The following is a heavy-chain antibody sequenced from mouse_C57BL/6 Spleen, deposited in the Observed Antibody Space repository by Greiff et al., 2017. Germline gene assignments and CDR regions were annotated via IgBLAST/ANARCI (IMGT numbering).Heavy chain of an antibody. Sequence: VKLVESGPGLVAPSQSLSITCTVSGFSLTSYAISWVRQPPGKGLEWLGVIWTGGGTNYNSALKSRLSISKDNSKIQFFLKMNSLQTDDTARYYCARNSHYYGSSHWYFDVWGTGTTVTVSS. D-gene: IGHD1-1*01. CDR1: GFSLTSYA. V-gene: IGHV2-9-1*01. CDR3: ARNSHYYGSSHWYFDV. CDR2: IWTGGGT. J-gene: IGHJ1*03.